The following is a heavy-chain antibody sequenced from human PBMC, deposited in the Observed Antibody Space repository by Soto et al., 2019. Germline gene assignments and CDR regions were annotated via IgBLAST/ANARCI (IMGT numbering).Heavy chain of an antibody. V-gene: IGHV3-23*01. CDR1: GFTFSSYA. Sequence: TGGSLRLSCAASGFTFSSYAMSWVRQAPGKGLEWVSAISGSGGSTYYADSVKGRFTISRDNSKNTLYLQMNSLRAEDTAVYYCAKRPEDYYGSGSYFDYWGQGTLVTVSS. J-gene: IGHJ4*02. D-gene: IGHD3-10*01. CDR2: ISGSGGST. CDR3: AKRPEDYYGSGSYFDY.